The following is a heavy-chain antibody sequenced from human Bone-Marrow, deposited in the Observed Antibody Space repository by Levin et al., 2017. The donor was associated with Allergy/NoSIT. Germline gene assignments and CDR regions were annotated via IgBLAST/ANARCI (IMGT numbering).Heavy chain of an antibody. D-gene: IGHD5-12*01. J-gene: IGHJ4*02. CDR1: GGSFSGYY. Sequence: PSETLSLTCAVYGGSFSGYYWSWIRQPPGKGLEWIGEINHSGSTNYNPSLKSRVTISVDTSKNQFSLKLSSVTAADTAVYYCARGDIVATILPDYWGQGTLVTVSS. CDR3: ARGDIVATILPDY. V-gene: IGHV4-34*01. CDR2: INHSGST.